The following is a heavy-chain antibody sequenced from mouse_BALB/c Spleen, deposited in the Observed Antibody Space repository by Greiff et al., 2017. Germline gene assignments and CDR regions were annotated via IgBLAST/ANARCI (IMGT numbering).Heavy chain of an antibody. Sequence: EVQLVESGPSLVKPSQTLSLTCSVTGDSITSGYWNWIRKFPGNKLEYMGYISYSGSTYYNPSLKSRISITRDTSKNQYYLQLNSVTTEDTATYYCARNYRYDDGAMDYWGQGTSVTVSS. CDR1: GDSITSGY. J-gene: IGHJ4*01. D-gene: IGHD2-14*01. CDR3: ARNYRYDDGAMDY. CDR2: ISYSGST. V-gene: IGHV3-8*02.